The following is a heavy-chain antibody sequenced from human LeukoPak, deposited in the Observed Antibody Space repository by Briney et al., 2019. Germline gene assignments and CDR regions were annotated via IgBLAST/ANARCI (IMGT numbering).Heavy chain of an antibody. D-gene: IGHD3-16*02. Sequence: PSETLSLTCAVYGGSFSGYYWSWIRQPPGKGLEWIGEINHSGSTNYNPSLKSRVTISVDTSKNQFSLKRSSVTAADTAVYYCAREYDYVWGSYRYPYYFDYWGQGTLVTVSS. CDR1: GGSFSGYY. J-gene: IGHJ4*02. CDR3: AREYDYVWGSYRYPYYFDY. CDR2: INHSGST. V-gene: IGHV4-34*01.